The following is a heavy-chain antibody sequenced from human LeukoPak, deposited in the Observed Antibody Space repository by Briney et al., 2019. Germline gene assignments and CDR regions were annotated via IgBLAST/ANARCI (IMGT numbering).Heavy chain of an antibody. J-gene: IGHJ4*02. CDR3: GVWGSYRAFDY. V-gene: IGHV3-23*01. CDR1: GFTFSSYG. CDR2: ISDSGDYT. D-gene: IGHD3-16*02. Sequence: GGSLRLSCAASGFTFSSYGMSWVRQAPGKGLEWVSGISDSGDYTYADSVKGRFTISRDNSKNTLYLQMNSLRAEDTAIYYCGVWGSYRAFDYWGQGTLVTVSS.